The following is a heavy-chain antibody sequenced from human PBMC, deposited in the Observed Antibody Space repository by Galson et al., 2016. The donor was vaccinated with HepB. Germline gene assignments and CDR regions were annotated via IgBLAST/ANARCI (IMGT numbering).Heavy chain of an antibody. V-gene: IGHV1-3*01. CDR3: AGIVLEADIDYYYYAMDV. CDR1: GYSFTPYA. CDR2: INAGNGNI. Sequence: SVKVSCKASGYSFTPYAIHWVRRAPGQRLEWMGWINAGNGNIRYSQKFQGRVTFTRDTSASTAYMELSSLRSEDTAVYYCAGIVLEADIDYYYYAMDVWGQGTTGTVSS. D-gene: IGHD2-2*01. J-gene: IGHJ6*02.